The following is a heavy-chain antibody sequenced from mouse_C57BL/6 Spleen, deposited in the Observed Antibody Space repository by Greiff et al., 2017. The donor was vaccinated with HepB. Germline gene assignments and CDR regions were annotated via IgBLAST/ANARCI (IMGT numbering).Heavy chain of an antibody. V-gene: IGHV3-6*01. J-gene: IGHJ2*01. CDR1: GYSITSGYY. CDR2: ISYDGSN. CDR3: ARGEEFITTDY. D-gene: IGHD1-1*01. Sequence: EVKLQESGPGLVKPSQSLSLTCSVTGYSITSGYYWNWIRQFPGNKLEWMGYISYDGSNNYNPSLKNRISITRDTSKNQFFLKLNSVTTEDTATYYCARGEEFITTDYWGQGTTLTVSS.